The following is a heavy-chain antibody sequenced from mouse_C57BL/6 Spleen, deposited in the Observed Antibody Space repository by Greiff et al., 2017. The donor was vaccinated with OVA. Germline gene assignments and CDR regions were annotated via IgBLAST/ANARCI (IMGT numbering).Heavy chain of an antibody. V-gene: IGHV5-16*01. CDR2: INYDGSST. D-gene: IGHD1-1*01. CDR1: GFTFSDYY. J-gene: IGHJ1*03. Sequence: EVKLMESEGGLVQPGSSMKLSCTASGFTFSDYYMAWVRQVPEKGLEWVANINYDGSSTYYLDSLKSRFIISRDNAKNILYLQMSSLKSEDTATYYCARRGYGSSFYWYFDVWGTGTTVTVSS. CDR3: ARRGYGSSFYWYFDV.